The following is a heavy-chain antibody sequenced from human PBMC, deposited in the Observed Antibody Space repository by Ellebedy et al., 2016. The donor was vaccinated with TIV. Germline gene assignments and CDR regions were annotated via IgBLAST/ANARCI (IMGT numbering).Heavy chain of an antibody. CDR1: GFSFSNYW. J-gene: IGHJ3*02. CDR3: ARDRWAEYTFDI. Sequence: PGGSLRLSCVASGFSFSNYWIHWVRQVPGKGLVWVSRINSDGSGTSYADSVKGRFRISRDNAENKVSLQMNSLRAEDTAIYYCARDRWAEYTFDIWGQGTMVTVSS. CDR2: INSDGSGT. D-gene: IGHD6-6*01. V-gene: IGHV3-74*01.